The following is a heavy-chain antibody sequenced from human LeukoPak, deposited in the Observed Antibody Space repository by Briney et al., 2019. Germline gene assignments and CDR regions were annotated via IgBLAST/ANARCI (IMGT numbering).Heavy chain of an antibody. J-gene: IGHJ6*03. CDR3: ARAPPLGYYYMDV. CDR2: IYYSGST. Sequence: SETLSLTFTVSGGSISSYYWSWIRQPPGKGLEWIGYIYYSGSTNYNPSLKSRVTISVDTSKNQFSLKLSSVTAADTAVYYCARAPPLGYYYMDVWGKGTTVTVS. CDR1: GGSISSYY. V-gene: IGHV4-59*01.